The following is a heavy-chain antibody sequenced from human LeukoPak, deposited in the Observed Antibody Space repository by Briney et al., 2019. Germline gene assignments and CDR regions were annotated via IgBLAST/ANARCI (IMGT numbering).Heavy chain of an antibody. Sequence: SETLSLTCTVTGGSISSYYWSWIRQPPAKGLEWVGCVYSSGSTKYNPSLKSRVTISVDTSKNQFSLNLSSVTAADTAVYYCARVTYDSSGYYHTYYYYVDVWGNGTTVTVSS. CDR3: ARVTYDSSGYYHTYYYYVDV. V-gene: IGHV4-59*01. CDR2: VYSSGST. D-gene: IGHD3-22*01. CDR1: GGSISSYY. J-gene: IGHJ6*03.